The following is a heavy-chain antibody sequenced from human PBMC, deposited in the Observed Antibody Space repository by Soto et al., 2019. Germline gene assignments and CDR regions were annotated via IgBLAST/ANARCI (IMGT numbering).Heavy chain of an antibody. CDR2: ISGSGGST. V-gene: IGHV3-23*01. CDR3: AKIGYCSGGSCYGEPFDY. J-gene: IGHJ4*02. CDR1: GFTFSSYA. Sequence: PGGSLRLSCAASGFTFSSYAMSWVRQAPGKGLEWVSAISGSGGSTYYADSVKGRFTISRDNSKNTLYLQMNSLRAEDTAVYYCAKIGYCSGGSCYGEPFDYWGQGTLVTVSS. D-gene: IGHD2-15*01.